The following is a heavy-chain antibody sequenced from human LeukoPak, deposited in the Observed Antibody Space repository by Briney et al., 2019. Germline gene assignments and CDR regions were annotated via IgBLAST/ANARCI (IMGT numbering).Heavy chain of an antibody. CDR3: ARGGGYATVYYYYMDV. CDR1: GYTFTSYY. J-gene: IGHJ6*03. CDR2: IIPIFGTA. D-gene: IGHD6-25*01. V-gene: IGHV1-69*13. Sequence: ASVKVSCKASGYTFTSYYMHWVRQAPGQGLEWMGGIIPIFGTANYAQKFQGRVTITADESTSTAYMELSSLRSEDTAVYYCARGGGYATVYYYYMDVWGKGTTVTVSS.